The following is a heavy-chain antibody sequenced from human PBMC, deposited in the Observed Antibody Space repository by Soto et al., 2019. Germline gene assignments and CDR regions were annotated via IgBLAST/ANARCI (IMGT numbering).Heavy chain of an antibody. Sequence: QVQLVESGGGVVQPGRSLRLSCAASGFTFSSYAMHWVRQAPGKGLEWVAVISYDGSNKYYADSVKGRFTISRDNSKYTLYLQMNSLRAEDTAVYYCARDRPRYYYYGMDVWGQGSTVTVSS. CDR3: ARDRPRYYYYGMDV. J-gene: IGHJ6*02. V-gene: IGHV3-30-3*01. CDR2: ISYDGSNK. CDR1: GFTFSSYA.